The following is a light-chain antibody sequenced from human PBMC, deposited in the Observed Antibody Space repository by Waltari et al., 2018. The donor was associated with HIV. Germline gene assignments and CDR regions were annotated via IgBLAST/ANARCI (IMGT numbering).Light chain of an antibody. CDR2: SDN. CDR3: AVWNDSLNGPV. V-gene: IGLV1-44*01. Sequence: QSVLTQPPSASGTPGQKVTIPSSGSYSNIGTYTVNWYQQHPGTAPKRLIYSDNQRPSGVPDRFSGSKSGTSASLAISGLQSEDEAEYYCAVWNDSLNGPVFGGGTKLTVL. J-gene: IGLJ3*02. CDR1: YSNIGTYT.